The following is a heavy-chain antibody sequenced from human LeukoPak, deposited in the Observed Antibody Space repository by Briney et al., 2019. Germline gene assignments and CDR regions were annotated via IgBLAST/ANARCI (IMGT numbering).Heavy chain of an antibody. CDR1: GYTFTSYA. Sequence: ASVKVSCKASGYTFTSYAMHWVRQATGQGLEWMGWMNPNSGNTGYAQKFQGRVTMTRNTSITTAYMELSSLRSEDTAVYYCARGNKDYGDYARGLSDYWGQGTLVTVSS. J-gene: IGHJ4*02. CDR3: ARGNKDYGDYARGLSDY. D-gene: IGHD4-17*01. V-gene: IGHV1-8*02. CDR2: MNPNSGNT.